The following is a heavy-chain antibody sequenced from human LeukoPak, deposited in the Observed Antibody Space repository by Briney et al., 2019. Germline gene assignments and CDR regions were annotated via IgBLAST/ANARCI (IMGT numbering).Heavy chain of an antibody. CDR3: AKAAYGSESYYDPFDY. J-gene: IGHJ4*02. V-gene: IGHV3-30*02. Sequence: GGSLRLSCAVSGFTFSRYGMHWVRQAPGKGLEWVTFIRYDENLKYYADSVKGRFTISRDNSWNTLYLQMNSLRAEDTAVYYCAKAAYGSESYYDPFDYWGQGTLVTVSS. CDR2: IRYDENLK. D-gene: IGHD3-10*01. CDR1: GFTFSRYG.